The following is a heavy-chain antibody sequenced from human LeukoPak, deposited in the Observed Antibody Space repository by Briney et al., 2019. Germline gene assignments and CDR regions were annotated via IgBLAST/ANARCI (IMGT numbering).Heavy chain of an antibody. J-gene: IGHJ4*02. Sequence: GGSLRLSCAAPGFTFSTYSMNWLRLAPGKGLEWVSSISPDSNYKYYVDSVKGRFTISRDNAKSSLYLQMNSLRAEDTAVYYCVRGGYRGFDYEYWGQGTLVTVSS. V-gene: IGHV3-21*01. CDR2: ISPDSNYK. CDR3: VRGGYRGFDYEY. CDR1: GFTFSTYS. D-gene: IGHD5-12*01.